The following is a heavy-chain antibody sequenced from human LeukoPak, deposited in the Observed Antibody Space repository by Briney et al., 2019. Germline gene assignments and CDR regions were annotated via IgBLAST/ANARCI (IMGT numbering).Heavy chain of an antibody. J-gene: IGHJ4*02. D-gene: IGHD6-13*01. CDR1: GYTFTSYY. Sequence: ASVKVSSTASGYTFTSYYMHWVRQAPGQGLEWMGIINPSGGSTSYAQKFQGRVTMTSDTSTSTVYMELSSLRSEDTAVYYCARDGAAAVSTFDYWGQGTLLTVSS. CDR2: INPSGGST. CDR3: ARDGAAAVSTFDY. V-gene: IGHV1-46*01.